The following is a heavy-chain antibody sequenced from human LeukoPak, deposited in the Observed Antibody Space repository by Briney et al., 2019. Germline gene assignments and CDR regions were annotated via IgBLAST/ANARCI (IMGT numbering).Heavy chain of an antibody. CDR1: GFTFDDYA. V-gene: IGHV3-43*02. J-gene: IGHJ4*02. D-gene: IGHD5-18*01. Sequence: GGSLRLSCAASGFTFDDYAMHWVRQAPGKGLEWVSLISGDGGSTYYADSVKGRFTISRDNSKNTLYLQVNSLRAEDTAMYYCAKDLGYSYGYVDYWGQGALVTVSS. CDR3: AKDLGYSYGYVDY. CDR2: ISGDGGST.